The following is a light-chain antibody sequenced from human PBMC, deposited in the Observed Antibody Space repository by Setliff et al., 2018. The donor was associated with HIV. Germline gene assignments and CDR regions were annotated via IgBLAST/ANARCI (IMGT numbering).Light chain of an antibody. CDR3: SSYTSRNTLV. V-gene: IGLV1-40*01. Sequence: QSVLAQPPSVSGAPGQRVTISCTGSSSNTGAGHDVHWYQQLPGTAPKLLIYDNSNRPSGVPDRFSGSKSGTSASLAITGLQAEDEADYYCSSYTSRNTLVFGTGTKVTVL. CDR2: DNS. CDR1: SSNTGAGHD. J-gene: IGLJ1*01.